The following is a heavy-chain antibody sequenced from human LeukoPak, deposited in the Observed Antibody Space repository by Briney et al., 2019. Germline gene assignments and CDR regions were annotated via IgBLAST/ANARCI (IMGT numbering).Heavy chain of an antibody. V-gene: IGHV1-2*02. CDR2: INPDSGGT. CDR3: ARDFDYIDYVFDY. D-gene: IGHD4-11*01. J-gene: IGHJ4*02. CDR1: GYTFTGYY. Sequence: ASVKVSCKASGYTFTGYYIHWVRQAPGQGLEWMGWINPDSGGTNYAQRFQGRVTMTRDTSISTAYMELSRLRSDDTAVYYCARDFDYIDYVFDYWGQGTLVTVSS.